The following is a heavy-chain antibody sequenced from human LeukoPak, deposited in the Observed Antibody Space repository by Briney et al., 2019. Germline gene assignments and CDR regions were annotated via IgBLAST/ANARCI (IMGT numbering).Heavy chain of an antibody. V-gene: IGHV3-23*01. J-gene: IGHJ4*02. CDR1: GFTFNSYA. Sequence: GRSLRLSCATSGFTFNSYAMSCVRQAPGKGLEWVSGLSGSGGDTDYADSVKGRFTIPRDNSRNTLCLQMNSLRSEGTAVYYCAKGAMATVTYFDYWGQGSLVTVSS. D-gene: IGHD4-17*01. CDR2: LSGSGGDT. CDR3: AKGAMATVTYFDY.